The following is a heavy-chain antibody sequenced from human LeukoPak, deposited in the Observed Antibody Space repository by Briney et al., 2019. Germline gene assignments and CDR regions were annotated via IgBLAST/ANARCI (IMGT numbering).Heavy chain of an antibody. V-gene: IGHV3-48*03. D-gene: IGHD4-11*01. CDR3: ASMKRGSNYY. Sequence: GGSLRLSCAAPGFPSSSYEMNWVRQAPGKGLECVSYISSSGSTIYYADSVKGRFTISRDNAKNSLYLQMNSLRAEDTAVYYCASMKRGSNYYWGQGTLVTVSS. CDR2: ISSSGSTI. J-gene: IGHJ4*02. CDR1: GFPSSSYE.